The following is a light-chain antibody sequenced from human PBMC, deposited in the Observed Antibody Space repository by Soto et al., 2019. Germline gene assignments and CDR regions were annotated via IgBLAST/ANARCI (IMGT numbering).Light chain of an antibody. J-gene: IGKJ4*01. CDR3: QQCDDFIT. CDR1: QDIKNY. V-gene: IGKV1-33*01. Sequence: DIQMTQSPSSLSASVGDRVTITCQASQDIKNYLNRYQQKPGKAPKLLIYEASNLETGVPSRFSASGSGRSFTFTISSLQPEDIATYYCQQCDDFITFGGGTRIEIK. CDR2: EAS.